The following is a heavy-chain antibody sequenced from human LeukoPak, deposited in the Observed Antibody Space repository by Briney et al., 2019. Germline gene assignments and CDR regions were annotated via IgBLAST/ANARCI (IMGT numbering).Heavy chain of an antibody. V-gene: IGHV4-39*01. Sequence: SETLSLTCTVSGGSITNYYWSWIRQPPGKGLEWIGSIYYSGSTYYNPSLKSRVTISVDTSKNQFSLKLSSVTAADTAVYYCARGIQLWLRGWFDPWGQGTLVTVSS. CDR2: IYYSGST. J-gene: IGHJ5*02. D-gene: IGHD5-18*01. CDR3: ARGIQLWLRGWFDP. CDR1: GGSITNYY.